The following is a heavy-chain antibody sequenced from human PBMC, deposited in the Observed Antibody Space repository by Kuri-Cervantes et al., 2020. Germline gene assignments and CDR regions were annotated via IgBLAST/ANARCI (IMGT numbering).Heavy chain of an antibody. CDR1: GGSINDYY. CDR2: FYYSGIT. J-gene: IGHJ6*03. Sequence: SETLSLTCTVSGGSINDYYWSWIRQSPGMGLEWIGYFYYSGITNNDSSLKGRVTISVDRSKRQFSLRVSSVTAADTAMYYCARGSYSVIGSDYYYYMDVWGKGTTVTVSS. D-gene: IGHD3-10*01. V-gene: IGHV4-59*01. CDR3: ARGSYSVIGSDYYYYMDV.